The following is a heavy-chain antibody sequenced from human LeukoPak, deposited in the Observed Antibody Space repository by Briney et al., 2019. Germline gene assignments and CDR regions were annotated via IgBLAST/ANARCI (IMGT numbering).Heavy chain of an antibody. V-gene: IGHV3-48*02. J-gene: IGHJ4*02. CDR2: ISSSSDSI. CDR1: GFTFSSYG. D-gene: IGHD5-12*01. CDR3: ARAMRSGYDY. Sequence: GGSLRLSCAASGFTFSSYGMNSVRQAPGKRLEWVSYISSSSDSIYYADSVKGRFTISRDNAENSLYLQMNSLRDEDTAVYYCARAMRSGYDYWGQGTLVTVSS.